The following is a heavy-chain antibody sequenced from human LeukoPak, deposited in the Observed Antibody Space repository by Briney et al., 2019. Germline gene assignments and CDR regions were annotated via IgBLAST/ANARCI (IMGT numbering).Heavy chain of an antibody. V-gene: IGHV3-23*01. CDR2: ISGRGAST. Sequence: PGGSLRLSCAASGFTFSSYAMSRVRQAPGKGLEWVSAISGRGASTYYADSVRGRFTISRDNSKDTLYLQMNSLRAEDTAVYYCAKIEVYSGTYRGFFESWGQGTLVTVSS. J-gene: IGHJ4*02. D-gene: IGHD1-26*01. CDR3: AKIEVYSGTYRGFFES. CDR1: GFTFSSYA.